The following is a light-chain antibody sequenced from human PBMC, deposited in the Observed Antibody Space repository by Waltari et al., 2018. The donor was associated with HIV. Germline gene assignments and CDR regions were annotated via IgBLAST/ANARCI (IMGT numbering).Light chain of an antibody. J-gene: IGKJ4*01. CDR1: QSLFTRNGNNY. V-gene: IGKV2-28*01. Sequence: DVVMTQSPPSLRFTLGEPASIPSRSSQSLFTRNGNNYLEWYLQKPGQSPQLLIYVGSNRDSGVPDRFSGSGSGTDFTLKISRVEAEDVGVYYCMQALEAPLTFGGGTKVQIK. CDR3: MQALEAPLT. CDR2: VGS.